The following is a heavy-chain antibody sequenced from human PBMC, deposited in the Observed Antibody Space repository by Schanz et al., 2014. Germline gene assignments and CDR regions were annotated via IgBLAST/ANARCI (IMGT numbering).Heavy chain of an antibody. CDR2: VSRSTPDI. J-gene: IGHJ3*02. CDR1: GFTFSSYS. D-gene: IGHD2-21*01. CDR3: ARDGYSVVVISPTESFDI. V-gene: IGHV3-48*01. Sequence: EVQLVESGGGLVQSGGSLRLSCTASGFTFSSYSMNWVRQAPGKGLEWVSYVSRSTPDIYYADSVKGRFTMSRDNAKNSVFLQMNSLRAEDTAVYYCARDGYSVVVISPTESFDIWGQGTMVTVSP.